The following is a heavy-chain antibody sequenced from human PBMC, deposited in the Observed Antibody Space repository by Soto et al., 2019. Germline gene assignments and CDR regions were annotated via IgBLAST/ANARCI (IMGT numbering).Heavy chain of an antibody. CDR3: ARTVAGDF. CDR2: ISGSGGST. V-gene: IGHV3-23*01. Sequence: HPGGSLRLSCAASGFAFSDYAMYWVRQAPGKGLEWVSAISGSGGSTYYADSVNGRFTISRDNSKNTLYLQLNSLRAGDTAVYYCARTVAGDFWGQGTLVTVSS. CDR1: GFAFSDYA. D-gene: IGHD2-15*01. J-gene: IGHJ4*02.